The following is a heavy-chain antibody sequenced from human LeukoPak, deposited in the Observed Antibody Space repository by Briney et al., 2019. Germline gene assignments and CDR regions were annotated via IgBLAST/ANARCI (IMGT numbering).Heavy chain of an antibody. Sequence: SETLSLTCTVSGGSISGYYWSWIRQPPGKGLEWIGYIYYSGTTKYNPSLKSRVTISIDTSKNQFSLKLSSVTAADTAVYYCARVGLAGDAFDIWGQGTMVTVSS. D-gene: IGHD7-27*01. J-gene: IGHJ3*02. CDR3: ARVGLAGDAFDI. CDR1: GGSISGYY. V-gene: IGHV4-59*12. CDR2: IYYSGTT.